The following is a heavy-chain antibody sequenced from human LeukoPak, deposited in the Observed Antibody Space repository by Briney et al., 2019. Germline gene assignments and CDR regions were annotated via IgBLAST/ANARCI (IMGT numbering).Heavy chain of an antibody. CDR3: ARHIVVVSTPADWFDP. CDR1: GGSISSSSHY. D-gene: IGHD2-21*01. Sequence: PSEALSLTCTVSGGSISSSSHYWGWIRQPPGRGLEWIGSIYYSGSTYYNPSLKSRVTISVDTSKNQFSLKLSSVSAADTAVYHCARHIVVVSTPADWFDPWGQGTLVTVSS. J-gene: IGHJ5*02. V-gene: IGHV4-39*01. CDR2: IYYSGST.